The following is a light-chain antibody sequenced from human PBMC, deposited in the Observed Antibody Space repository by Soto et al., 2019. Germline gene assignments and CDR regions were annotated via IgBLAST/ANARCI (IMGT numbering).Light chain of an antibody. CDR3: QQSYSTPQT. Sequence: DIQMTQSPSSLSASVGDRVTITCRASQSISSYLNWYQQKVGKAPKLLISAASSLQSGVPSRFSGSGSGTDFTLTISSLQPEYFATYYCQQSYSTPQTFGQGTKLEIK. V-gene: IGKV1-39*01. CDR2: AAS. J-gene: IGKJ2*01. CDR1: QSISSY.